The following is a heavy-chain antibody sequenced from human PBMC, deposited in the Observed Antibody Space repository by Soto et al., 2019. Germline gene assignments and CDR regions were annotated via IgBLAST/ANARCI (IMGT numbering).Heavy chain of an antibody. V-gene: IGHV3-74*03. J-gene: IGHJ4*02. CDR1: GFTFSTYW. Sequence: PGGSLRLSCAASGFTFSTYWMHWVRQVPGKGLVWLSRIKTDGTFTTYADSVRGRFTISRDNVKNMLYLQMNNLGVDDTAVYFCARGASGQPDYWGRGTLVTVSS. CDR3: ARGASGQPDY. CDR2: IKTDGTFT.